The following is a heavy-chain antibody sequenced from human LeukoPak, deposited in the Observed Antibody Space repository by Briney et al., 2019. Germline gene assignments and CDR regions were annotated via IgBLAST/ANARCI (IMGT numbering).Heavy chain of an antibody. CDR3: ATIRTDYGYDYFDY. V-gene: IGHV4-39*01. J-gene: IGHJ4*02. CDR1: GGSITSSNYY. CDR2: IYYSGRT. D-gene: IGHD5-18*01. Sequence: SETLSLTCTVSGGSITSSNYYWGWIRQPPGKGLEWIGSIYYSGRTYYNPSLRSRVTISVDTSKSQFSLKVNSMAAADTAVYYCATIRTDYGYDYFDYWGQGTLVTVSS.